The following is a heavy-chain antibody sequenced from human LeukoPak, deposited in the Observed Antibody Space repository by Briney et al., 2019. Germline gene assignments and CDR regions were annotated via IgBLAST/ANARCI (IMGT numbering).Heavy chain of an antibody. CDR2: MNPNSGNT. CDR1: GYTFTSYD. D-gene: IGHD6-6*01. V-gene: IGHV1-8*03. CDR3: ARFPKTYSSSGFYYFDY. J-gene: IGHJ4*02. Sequence: GASVKVSCRASGYTFTSYDINWVRQATGQGLEWMGWMNPNSGNTGYAQKFQGRVTITRNTSISTAYMELSSLRSEDTAVYYCARFPKTYSSSGFYYFDYWGQGTLVTVSS.